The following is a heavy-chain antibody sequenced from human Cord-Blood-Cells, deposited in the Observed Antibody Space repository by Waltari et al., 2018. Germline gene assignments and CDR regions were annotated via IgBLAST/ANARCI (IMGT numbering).Heavy chain of an antibody. V-gene: IGHV3-30*02. Sequence: QVQLVESGGGVVQPGGSLRLSCAASGFTFSSHGLHWVRQGPGKGREVVECIRVNGRKKYYSVSGKGPITNSRENSKNTLYLQMSSRRGEDTAGYYCANTAYDFWSGYIDYWGQGTLVTVAS. CDR2: IRVNGRKK. CDR3: ANTAYDFWSGYIDY. J-gene: IGHJ4*02. D-gene: IGHD3-3*01. CDR1: GFTFSSHG.